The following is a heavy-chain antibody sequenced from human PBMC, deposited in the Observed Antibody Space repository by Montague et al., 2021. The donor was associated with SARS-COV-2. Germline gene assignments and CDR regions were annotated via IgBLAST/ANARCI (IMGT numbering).Heavy chain of an antibody. V-gene: IGHV4-39*01. Sequence: SETRSLTCTVSGGSISSSSYYWGWIRQPPGKGLEWIGRIYYSGSTYYNPSLKSRVTISVDTSKNQFSLKLSSVTAADTAVYYCARNNRRPKYSVVVPVPHAFDIWGQGTMVTVSS. CDR3: ARNNRRPKYSVVVPVPHAFDI. D-gene: IGHD2-2*01. CDR1: GGSISSSSYY. CDR2: IYYSGST. J-gene: IGHJ3*02.